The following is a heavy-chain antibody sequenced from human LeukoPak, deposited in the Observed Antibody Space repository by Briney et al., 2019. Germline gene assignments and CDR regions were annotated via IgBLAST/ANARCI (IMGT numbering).Heavy chain of an antibody. CDR2: IGSSSSYT. CDR3: ARMGIAAVGAYYFDY. D-gene: IGHD6-13*01. CDR1: GFTFSDYY. V-gene: IGHV3-11*06. J-gene: IGHJ4*02. Sequence: GGSLRLSCAASGFTFSDYYMNWIRQAPGKGLEWVSYIGSSSSYTNYADSVKGRFTISRDNAKNSLYLQMASLRAEDTAVYYCARMGIAAVGAYYFDYWGQGTLVAVSS.